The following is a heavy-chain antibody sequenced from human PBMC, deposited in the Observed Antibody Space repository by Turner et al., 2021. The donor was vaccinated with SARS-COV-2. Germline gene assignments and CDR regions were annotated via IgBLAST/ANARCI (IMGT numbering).Heavy chain of an antibody. D-gene: IGHD1-26*01. CDR3: ARDRIIWDRGVYYYYGMDV. CDR2: ISGSGAPT. Sequence: PGRGLEWVASISGSGAPTNHAHSVWGRFTISRDNSKNTLELQMNSLRAEDTAVYYCARDRIIWDRGVYYYYGMDVWGQGTTVTVSS. J-gene: IGHJ6*02. V-gene: IGHV3-23*01.